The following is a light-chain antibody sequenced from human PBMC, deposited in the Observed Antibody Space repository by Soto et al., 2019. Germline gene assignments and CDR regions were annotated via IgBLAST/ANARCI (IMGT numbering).Light chain of an antibody. CDR3: QQYGDSPVT. J-gene: IGKJ1*01. V-gene: IGKV3-20*01. Sequence: EIGLTQSPGTLSLSPGDRATLSCRASQTVRANYLAWYQQKRGQAPRLVIHGASNKATDIPDRVSGSGSGTAFTLTISRLELEDFAVYYCQQYGDSPVTFGQGTKVEIK. CDR1: QTVRANY. CDR2: GAS.